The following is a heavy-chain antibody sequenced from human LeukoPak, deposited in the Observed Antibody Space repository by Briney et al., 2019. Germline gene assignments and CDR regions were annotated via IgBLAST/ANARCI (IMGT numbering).Heavy chain of an antibody. CDR1: GYIFTNHG. D-gene: IGHD5-12*01. CDR3: ARGMEVATIYVY. CDR2: ISAYNGNT. J-gene: IGHJ4*02. Sequence: GASVKVSCKTSGYIFTNHGISWVRQAPGQGLEWMGWISAYNGNTNYAQKLQGRVTMTTDTSTSTAYMELRSLRSDDTAVYYCARGMEVATIYVYWGQGTLVTVSS. V-gene: IGHV1-18*01.